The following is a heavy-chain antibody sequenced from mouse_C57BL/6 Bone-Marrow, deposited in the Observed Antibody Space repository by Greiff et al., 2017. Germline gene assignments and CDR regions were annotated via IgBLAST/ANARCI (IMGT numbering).Heavy chain of an antibody. CDR3: VTGPSFAY. J-gene: IGHJ3*01. Sequence: QVQLQQPGAELVKPGASVKLSCKASGYTFTSYWMQWVKQRPGQGLEWIGEIDPSDSYTNYNQKFKGKATLTVDTSSSTAYMQLSSLTSEDSAVYCCVTGPSFAYWGQGTLVTVSA. CDR1: GYTFTSYW. V-gene: IGHV1-50*01. D-gene: IGHD4-1*01. CDR2: IDPSDSYT.